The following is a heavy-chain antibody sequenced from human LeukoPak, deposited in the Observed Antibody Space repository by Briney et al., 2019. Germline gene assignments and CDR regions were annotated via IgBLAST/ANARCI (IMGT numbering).Heavy chain of an antibody. CDR1: GFTFSSYW. Sequence: WGSLRLSCAASGFTFSSYWMHWVRQAPGKGLVWVSRINSDGSSTSYADSVKGRFTISRDNAKNTLYLQMNSLRAEDTAVYYCARAGVRGVISWFDPWGQGTLVTVSS. D-gene: IGHD3-10*01. V-gene: IGHV3-74*01. CDR2: INSDGSST. J-gene: IGHJ5*02. CDR3: ARAGVRGVISWFDP.